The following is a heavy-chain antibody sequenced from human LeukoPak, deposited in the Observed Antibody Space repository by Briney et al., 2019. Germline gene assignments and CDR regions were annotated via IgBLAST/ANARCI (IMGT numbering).Heavy chain of an antibody. CDR2: IRYDGSDK. V-gene: IGHV3-30*02. CDR1: GFTFSSYG. Sequence: GGSLRLSCAASGFTFSSYGMHWVRQTPGKGLEWVAFIRYDGSDKYYADSVKGRFTISRDNSKNTLYLQMNSLRAEDTAVYYCARGGGSYYWGHFDYWGQGTLVTVSS. D-gene: IGHD1-26*01. J-gene: IGHJ4*02. CDR3: ARGGGSYYWGHFDY.